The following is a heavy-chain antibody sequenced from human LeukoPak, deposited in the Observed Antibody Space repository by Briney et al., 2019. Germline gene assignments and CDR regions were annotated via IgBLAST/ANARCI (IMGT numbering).Heavy chain of an antibody. Sequence: GESLKISCAASGFTFSNYAMSWVRQAPGKGLEWVSSISSSGSSTYYADSVKGRFTISRDNSKNTLFLQMNSLRAEDTAVYYCATQRSGWHYFDYWGQGTLVTVSS. J-gene: IGHJ4*02. D-gene: IGHD6-19*01. CDR2: ISSSGSST. CDR3: ATQRSGWHYFDY. V-gene: IGHV3-23*01. CDR1: GFTFSNYA.